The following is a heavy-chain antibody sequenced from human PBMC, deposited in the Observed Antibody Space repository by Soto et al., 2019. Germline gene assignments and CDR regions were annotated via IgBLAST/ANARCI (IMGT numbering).Heavy chain of an antibody. V-gene: IGHV3-48*03. D-gene: IGHD6-13*01. CDR2: ISSSGTTI. CDR1: EFTFSTYE. J-gene: IGHJ4*02. Sequence: GGSLRLSCVASEFTFSTYEMNWVRHDPGKGLEWVSYISSSGTTIYYTDSVKGRFTISRDNAKKSLYLQVNSLRAEDTAVYYCVRFGGAAAGPGDYWGQGTLVTVSS. CDR3: VRFGGAAAGPGDY.